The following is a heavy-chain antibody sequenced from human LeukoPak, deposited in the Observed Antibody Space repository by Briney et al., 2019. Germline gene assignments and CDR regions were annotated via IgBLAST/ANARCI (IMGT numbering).Heavy chain of an antibody. V-gene: IGHV1-18*01. D-gene: IGHD2-15*01. CDR1: GYTFTSYV. CDR2: ISAYNGNT. Sequence: ASVKVSCKASGYTFTSYVISWVRQAPGQGLEWMGWISAYNGNTNYAQKLQGRVTMTTDTSTSTAYMELRSLRSDDTAVYYCPRGPYCSGGTCYSQYFDYWGQGTLVTVSS. CDR3: PRGPYCSGGTCYSQYFDY. J-gene: IGHJ4*02.